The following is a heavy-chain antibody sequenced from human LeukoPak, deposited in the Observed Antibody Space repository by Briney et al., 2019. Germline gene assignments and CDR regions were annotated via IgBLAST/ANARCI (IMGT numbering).Heavy chain of an antibody. CDR2: MYYSGGT. V-gene: IGHV4-39*01. D-gene: IGHD2-15*01. CDR3: ARGYCSAGSCYSHFDY. J-gene: IGHJ4*02. CDR1: GGSISSTSYY. Sequence: PSETLSLTCTVSGGSISSTSYYWGWIRQPPGKGLEWIGIMYYSGGTYYNPSLKSRVTISVDTSKNQFSLKLTSVTAADTAVYYCARGYCSAGSCYSHFDYWGQGTLVTVSS.